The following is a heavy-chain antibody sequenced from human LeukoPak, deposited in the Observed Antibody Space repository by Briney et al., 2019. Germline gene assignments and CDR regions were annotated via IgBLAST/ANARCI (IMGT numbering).Heavy chain of an antibody. J-gene: IGHJ4*02. V-gene: IGHV4-59*01. CDR1: GGSISSYY. CDR3: ARGYYYGSGSYYSP. Sequence: KPSETLSLTCTVSGGSISSYYWSWIRQPPGKGLEWIGYIYYSGSTNYNPSLKSRVTISVDTSKNRFSLKLSSVTAADTAVYYCARGYYYGSGSYYSPWGQGTLVTVSS. CDR2: IYYSGST. D-gene: IGHD3-10*01.